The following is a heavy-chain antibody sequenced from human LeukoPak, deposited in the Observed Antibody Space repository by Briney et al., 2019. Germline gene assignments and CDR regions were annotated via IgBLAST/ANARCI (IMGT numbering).Heavy chain of an antibody. D-gene: IGHD4-17*01. V-gene: IGHV4-38-2*02. Sequence: SGTLSLTCTVSGDSISSRYYWGWIRQPPGRGQEGIANIFHTGSSYYHPSLKSRLTISVDKSKNQLSLNLNSVTAADTAVYYCARAGTNLGDYDYWGQGTLVTVSS. CDR1: GDSISSRYY. CDR3: ARAGTNLGDYDY. CDR2: IFHTGSS. J-gene: IGHJ4*02.